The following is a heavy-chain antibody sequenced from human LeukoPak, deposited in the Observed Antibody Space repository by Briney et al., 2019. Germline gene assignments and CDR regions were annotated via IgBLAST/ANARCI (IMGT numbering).Heavy chain of an antibody. V-gene: IGHV1-2*02. CDR3: ARDLGGSYYYYYGMDV. J-gene: IGHJ6*02. CDR1: GYTFTGYY. CDR2: INPNSGGT. D-gene: IGHD1-26*01. Sequence: ASVKVSCKASGYTFTGYYIHWVRQAPGQGLEWMGWINPNSGGTNYAQKFQGRVTMTRDTSISTAYMELSRLRSDDTAVYYCARDLGGSYYYYYGMDVWGQGTTVTVSS.